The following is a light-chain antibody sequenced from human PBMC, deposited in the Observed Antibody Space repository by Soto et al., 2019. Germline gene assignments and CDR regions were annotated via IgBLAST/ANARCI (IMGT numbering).Light chain of an antibody. Sequence: DIVMTQSPATLSVSPGERATLSCRASQSVNSNLAWYQQKPGQAPRLLIYGASTRATVIPARFSGSGSGTEFTLTISSLQSEDFAVYYCQQYNNWPQTFGQGTKVEIK. CDR1: QSVNSN. CDR2: GAS. V-gene: IGKV3-15*01. CDR3: QQYNNWPQT. J-gene: IGKJ1*01.